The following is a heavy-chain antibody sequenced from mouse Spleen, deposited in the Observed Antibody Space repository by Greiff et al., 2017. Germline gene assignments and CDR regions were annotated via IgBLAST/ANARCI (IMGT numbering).Heavy chain of an antibody. CDR1: GYTFTDYY. Sequence: VQLKESGPVLVKPGASVKMSCKASGYTFTDYYMNWVKQSHGKSLEWIGVINPYNGGTSYNQKFKGKATLTVDKSSSTAYMELNSLTSEDSAVYYCARGGFQAWFAYWGQGTLVTVSA. J-gene: IGHJ3*01. CDR3: ARGGFQAWFAY. V-gene: IGHV1-19*01. CDR2: INPYNGGT.